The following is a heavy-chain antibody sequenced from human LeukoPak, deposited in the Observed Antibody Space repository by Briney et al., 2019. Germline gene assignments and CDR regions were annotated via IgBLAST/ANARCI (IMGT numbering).Heavy chain of an antibody. CDR3: ARDSSSPYYYYYMDV. Sequence: PGGSLTLSCAASGFTFSSYSMNWVRQAPGKGLEWVSSISSSSSYIYYAYSVKGRFTISRDNDKNSLYLQMTSLRAEDTAVYYCARDSSSPYYYYYMDVWGKGTTVTVSS. CDR1: GFTFSSYS. CDR2: ISSSSSYI. D-gene: IGHD6-13*01. J-gene: IGHJ6*03. V-gene: IGHV3-21*01.